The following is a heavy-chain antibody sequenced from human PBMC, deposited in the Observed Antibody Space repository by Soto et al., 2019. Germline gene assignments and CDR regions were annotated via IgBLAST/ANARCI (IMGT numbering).Heavy chain of an antibody. CDR1: GFTVSSNY. Sequence: EVQLVESGGGLVQPGGSLRLSCAASGFTVSSNYMSWVRQAPGKGLEWVSVIYSGGSTYYADSVKGRFTISRDNSKNTLYLQMNSLRAEDTAVYYCASWGLHLGEYHDAFDIWGQGTMVTVSS. D-gene: IGHD3-16*01. J-gene: IGHJ3*02. CDR3: ASWGLHLGEYHDAFDI. V-gene: IGHV3-66*01. CDR2: IYSGGST.